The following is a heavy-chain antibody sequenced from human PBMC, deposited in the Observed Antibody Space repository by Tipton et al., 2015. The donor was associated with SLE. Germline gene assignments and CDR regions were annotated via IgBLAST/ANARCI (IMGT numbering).Heavy chain of an antibody. Sequence: TLSLTCTVSGGSISSSAYYWGWIRQPPGKGLEWIGNIHYSGNTYCNPSLKSRVTISLDTSKKQFSLRLSSVTVADTAVYYCARGIGYADFDSWGQGTLVTVSS. CDR3: ARGIGYADFDS. J-gene: IGHJ4*02. CDR1: GGSISSSAYY. CDR2: IHYSGNT. D-gene: IGHD5-12*01. V-gene: IGHV4-39*07.